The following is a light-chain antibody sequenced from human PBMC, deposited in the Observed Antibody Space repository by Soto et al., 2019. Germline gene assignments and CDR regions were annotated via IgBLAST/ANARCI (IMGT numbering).Light chain of an antibody. J-gene: IGKJ1*01. V-gene: IGKV1-5*03. Sequence: DIQMTQSPSTLSASVGDRVTITCRASESVSRRLAWYQQKPGRTPKLLIYQASTLETGVPSRFSGSGSRTEFTLTISSLQPDDFATYYCQQYNAYSQAFGQGTKVEIK. CDR2: QAS. CDR3: QQYNAYSQA. CDR1: ESVSRR.